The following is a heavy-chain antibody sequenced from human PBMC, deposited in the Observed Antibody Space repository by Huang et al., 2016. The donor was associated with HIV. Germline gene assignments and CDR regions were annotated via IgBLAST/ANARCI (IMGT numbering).Heavy chain of an antibody. V-gene: IGHV3-74*01. CDR1: GFTFSSNW. CDR2: INSDGSST. J-gene: IGHJ4*02. CDR3: ARGAGPDY. Sequence: EVQLVESGGGLVQPGGSLRLSCAASGFTFSSNWMHWVRQAPGKGVGWGARINSDGSSTTDADYVKCRFTISRDNAKNTLYLQMNSLRAEDTAVYYCARGAGPDYWGQGTLVTVSS. D-gene: IGHD6-19*01.